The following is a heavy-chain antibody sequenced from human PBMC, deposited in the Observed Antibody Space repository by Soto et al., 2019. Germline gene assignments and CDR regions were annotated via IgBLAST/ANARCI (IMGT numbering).Heavy chain of an antibody. CDR2: ISGSGGST. J-gene: IGHJ4*02. V-gene: IGHV3-23*01. CDR1: GFTFSSYA. CDR3: AKDREYYDFWSGYSEY. D-gene: IGHD3-3*01. Sequence: GGSLRLSCAASGFTFSSYAMSWVRQAPGKGLEWVSAISGSGGSTYYADSVKGRFTISRDNSKNTLYLQMNSLRAEDTAVYYCAKDREYYDFWSGYSEYWGQGILVSVSS.